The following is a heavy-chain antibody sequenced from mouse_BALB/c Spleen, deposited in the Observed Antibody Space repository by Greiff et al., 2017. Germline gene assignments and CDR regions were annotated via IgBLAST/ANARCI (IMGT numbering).Heavy chain of an antibody. CDR2: IDPFNGGT. J-gene: IGHJ4*01. CDR1: GYSFTSYY. D-gene: IGHD1-2*01. Sequence: VQLQQSGPELMKPGASVKISCKASGYSFTSYYMHWVKQSHGKSLEWIGYIDPFNGGTSYNQKFKGKATLTVDKSSSTAYMPLSSLTSEDSAVYYCASLLRPHYYAMDYWGQGTSVTVSS. CDR3: ASLLRPHYYAMDY. V-gene: IGHV1S135*01.